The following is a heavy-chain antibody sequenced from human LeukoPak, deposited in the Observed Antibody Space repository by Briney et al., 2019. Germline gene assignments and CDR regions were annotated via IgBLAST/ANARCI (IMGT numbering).Heavy chain of an antibody. Sequence: GGSLRLSCAASGFTFSSCGMHWVRQAPGKGLEWVAVISYDGSNKYYADSVKGRFTISRDNSKNTLYLQMNSLRAEDTAVYYCAKAGKYYYGSGSYYNGLGGYWGQGTLVTVSS. D-gene: IGHD3-10*01. V-gene: IGHV3-30*18. CDR2: ISYDGSNK. CDR1: GFTFSSCG. CDR3: AKAGKYYYGSGSYYNGLGGY. J-gene: IGHJ4*02.